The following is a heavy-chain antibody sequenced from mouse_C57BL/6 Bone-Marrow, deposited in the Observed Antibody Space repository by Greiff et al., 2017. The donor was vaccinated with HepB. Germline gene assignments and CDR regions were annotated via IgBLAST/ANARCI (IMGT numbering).Heavy chain of an antibody. CDR1: GYTFTSYW. Sequence: QVQLQQPGAELVKPGASVKMSCKASGYTFTSYWITWVKQRPGQGLEWIGDIYPGSGSTNYNEKFKSKATLTVDTSTSTAYMQLSSLTSEDSAIYYCARSTAAMDYWGQGTSVTVSS. CDR2: IYPGSGST. D-gene: IGHD1-2*01. CDR3: ARSTAAMDY. V-gene: IGHV1-55*01. J-gene: IGHJ4*01.